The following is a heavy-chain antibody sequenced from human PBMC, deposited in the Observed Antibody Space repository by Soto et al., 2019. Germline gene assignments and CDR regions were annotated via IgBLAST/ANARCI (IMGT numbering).Heavy chain of an antibody. CDR3: GRGGEPDY. CDR1: GFTFDYYW. V-gene: IGHV3-74*01. Sequence: EVQLVASGGGLVQPGGSLRLSCVASGFTFDYYWMHWVRQAPGEGLMWVSRLQADGSHPDYADSVKGRFTISRDNAKNKPYLQMTNLRVGDTVVYYCGRGGEPDYWGQGTLVTVSS. CDR2: LQADGSHP. J-gene: IGHJ4*02. D-gene: IGHD2-21*01.